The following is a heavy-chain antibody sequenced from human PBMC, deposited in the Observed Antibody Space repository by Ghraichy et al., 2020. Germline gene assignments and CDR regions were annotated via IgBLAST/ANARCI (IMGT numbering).Heavy chain of an antibody. V-gene: IGHV4-31*03. Sequence: TLSLTCTVSGGSISSGGYYWSWIRQHPGKGLEWIGYIYYSGSTYYNPSLKSRVTISVDTSKNQFSLKLSSVTAADTAVYYCARVTITIFGVVPNWFDPWGQGTLVTVSS. CDR1: GGSISSGGYY. J-gene: IGHJ5*02. D-gene: IGHD3-3*01. CDR2: IYYSGST. CDR3: ARVTITIFGVVPNWFDP.